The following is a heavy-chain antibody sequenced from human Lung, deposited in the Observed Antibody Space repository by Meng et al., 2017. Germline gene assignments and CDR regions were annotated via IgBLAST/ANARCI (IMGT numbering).Heavy chain of an antibody. CDR3: TNDRLNH. D-gene: IGHD1-1*01. CDR2: INRDGTKP. Sequence: EGHVVEAGGGLVPPGGSLRLSCAASGFTFTDHWMHWVRQGPGKGLVWVSRINRDGTKPTYADSVKGRFTISRDNAKNTLYLQMNNLRAEDTAFYYCTNDRLNHWGQGALVTVSS. V-gene: IGHV3-74*01. CDR1: GFTFTDHW. J-gene: IGHJ1*01.